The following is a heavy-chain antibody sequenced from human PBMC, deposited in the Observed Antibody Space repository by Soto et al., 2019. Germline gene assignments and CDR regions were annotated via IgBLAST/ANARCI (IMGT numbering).Heavy chain of an antibody. V-gene: IGHV1-8*02. J-gene: IGHJ4*02. CDR1: GDTFTSYD. D-gene: IGHD3-10*01. CDR3: ARGDGGY. CDR2: MNPNSGNT. Sequence: QVQLVQSGAEVKKPGASVKVSCKASGDTFTSYDINWVRQATGQGLEWMGWMNPNSGNTGYAQKFQGRVTMTRRTSRSTTYMEMSRQRSEDTAVYYYARGDGGYGGQGTLVTVSS.